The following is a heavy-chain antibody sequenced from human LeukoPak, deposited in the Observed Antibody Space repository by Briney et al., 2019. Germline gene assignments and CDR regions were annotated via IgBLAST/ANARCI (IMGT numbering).Heavy chain of an antibody. J-gene: IGHJ3*02. CDR3: AKVSHVADAFDI. V-gene: IGHV3-9*01. Sequence: PGGSLRLSCAASGFTFSSYGMHWVRQAPGKGLEWVSGISWNSGSIGYADSVKGRFTISRDNAKNSLYLQMNSPRAEDTALYYCAKVSHVADAFDIWGQGTMVTVSS. CDR1: GFTFSSYG. CDR2: ISWNSGSI.